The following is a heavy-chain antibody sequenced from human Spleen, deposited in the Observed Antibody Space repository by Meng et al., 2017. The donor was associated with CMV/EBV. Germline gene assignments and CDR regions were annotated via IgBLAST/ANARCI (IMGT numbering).Heavy chain of an antibody. J-gene: IGHJ6*02. Sequence: GSLRLSCAVYDDSFTANFWSWIRQSPVKGLEWIGEINHAGSTTYNPSLKSRVTISVDSSKKQFLLNLSSVTAADTGVYYCARAYSSSWYLVSMDVWGQGTTVTVSS. D-gene: IGHD6-13*01. CDR2: INHAGST. CDR1: DDSFTANF. V-gene: IGHV4-34*01. CDR3: ARAYSSSWYLVSMDV.